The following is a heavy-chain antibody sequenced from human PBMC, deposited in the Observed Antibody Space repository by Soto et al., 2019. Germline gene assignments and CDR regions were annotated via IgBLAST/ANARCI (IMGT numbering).Heavy chain of an antibody. CDR2: INHSGST. D-gene: IGHD2-2*01. CDR1: GGSFSGYY. CDR3: ARVPDY. V-gene: IGHV4-34*01. Sequence: SETLSLTCAVYGGSFSGYYWNWIRQPPGKGLEWIGEINHSGSTYYNPSLKSRVTISIDRSKNQFSLKLSSVTTADTAVYYCARVPDYWGQGILVTVSS. J-gene: IGHJ4*02.